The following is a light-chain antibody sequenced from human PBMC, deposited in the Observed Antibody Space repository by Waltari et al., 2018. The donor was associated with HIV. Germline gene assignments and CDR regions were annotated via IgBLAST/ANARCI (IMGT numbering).Light chain of an antibody. J-gene: IGLJ2*01. CDR3: LLSFNGVVV. Sequence: QAVVTQEPSLTVSAGGTVTLTCASSTGAVTSGHCPYWFQRRPGQAPKTPIYDTTNRHSWTPARFSGSLLGGKAALTLSGAQFEDEADYFCLLSFNGVVVFGGGTTLTVL. CDR2: DTT. CDR1: TGAVTSGHC. V-gene: IGLV7-46*01.